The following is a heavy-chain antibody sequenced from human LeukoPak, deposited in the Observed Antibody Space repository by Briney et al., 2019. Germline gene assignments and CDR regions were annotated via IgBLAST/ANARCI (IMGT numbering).Heavy chain of an antibody. V-gene: IGHV1-18*01. CDR2: ISAYNGNT. D-gene: IGHD3-3*01. Sequence: ASVKVSCKASGYTFTSYGISWVRQAPGQGLEWMGWISAYNGNTNYAQKLQGRVTMTTDTSTSTAYMELRSLRSDDTAVYYCAGDSGYDFWSGYPYYGMDVWGQGTTVTVSS. CDR3: AGDSGYDFWSGYPYYGMDV. J-gene: IGHJ6*02. CDR1: GYTFTSYG.